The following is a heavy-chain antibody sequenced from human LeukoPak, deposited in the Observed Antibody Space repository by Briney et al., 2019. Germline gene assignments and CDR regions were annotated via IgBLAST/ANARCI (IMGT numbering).Heavy chain of an antibody. V-gene: IGHV3-7*03. CDR2: IKQAGSEK. Sequence: GGSLRLSCAASEFTFSSYWMSWVRQAPGKGLEWVANIKQAGSEKYYVDSVKGRFTISRDNAKNSLYLQMNSLRAEDTAVYYCARAGSVASQLFDYWGQGTLVTVSS. CDR3: ARAGSVASQLFDY. J-gene: IGHJ4*02. D-gene: IGHD3-10*01. CDR1: EFTFSSYW.